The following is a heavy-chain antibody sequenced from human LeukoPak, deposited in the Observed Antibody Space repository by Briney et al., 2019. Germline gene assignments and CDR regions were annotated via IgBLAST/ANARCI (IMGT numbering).Heavy chain of an antibody. CDR1: GFTFSSYS. Sequence: QSGGSLRLSCAASGFTFSSYSMNWVRQAPGKGLEWVSYISSSSTIYYADSVKGRFTISRDNAKNSLYLQMNSLRAEDTAVYYYARDLESHYYDSSGYYSYYFDYWGQGTLVTVSS. CDR2: ISSSSTI. D-gene: IGHD3-22*01. CDR3: ARDLESHYYDSSGYYSYYFDY. V-gene: IGHV3-48*01. J-gene: IGHJ4*02.